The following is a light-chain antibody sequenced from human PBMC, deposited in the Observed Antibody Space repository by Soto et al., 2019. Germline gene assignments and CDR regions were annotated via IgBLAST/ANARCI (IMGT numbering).Light chain of an antibody. Sequence: EVVLTQSPATLSVSPGEGVTLSCRASQGIGDTLAWYQHKPGQTPRLLLYDASNRATGIPARFSGSGSGTDFTLTISSLEPEDFAVYYCQQRSNWPPVYTFGQGTKVDIK. V-gene: IGKV3-11*01. CDR3: QQRSNWPPVYT. CDR2: DAS. J-gene: IGKJ2*01. CDR1: QGIGDT.